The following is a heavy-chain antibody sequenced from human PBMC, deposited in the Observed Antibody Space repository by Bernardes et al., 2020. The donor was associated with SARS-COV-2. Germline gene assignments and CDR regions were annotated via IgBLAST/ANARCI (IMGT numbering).Heavy chain of an antibody. CDR3: ARGGSLAYCGGDCYLLGY. V-gene: IGHV3-33*01. Sequence: GGSLRLSCAASGFTFSSYGMHWVRQAPGKGLEWVAVIWYDGSNKYYADSVKGRFTISRDNSKNTLYLQMNSLRAEDTAVYYCARGGSLAYCGGDCYLLGYWGQGTLVTVSS. CDR1: GFTFSSYG. D-gene: IGHD2-21*02. J-gene: IGHJ4*02. CDR2: IWYDGSNK.